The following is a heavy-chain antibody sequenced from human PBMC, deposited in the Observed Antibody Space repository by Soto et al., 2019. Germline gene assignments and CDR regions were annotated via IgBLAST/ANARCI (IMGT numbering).Heavy chain of an antibody. CDR1: GFSLSTSGVG. CDR3: AHRNANHLLNNWFDP. Sequence: QITLKESGPTLVKPTQTLTLTCTFSGFSLSTSGVGVGWIRQPPGKALEWLALIYWDDDKRYSPSLKSRLTITKDTSKNHVVLTMTNRDPVDTATYYCAHRNANHLLNNWFDPWGQGTLVTVSS. V-gene: IGHV2-5*02. J-gene: IGHJ5*02. CDR2: IYWDDDK. D-gene: IGHD2-2*01.